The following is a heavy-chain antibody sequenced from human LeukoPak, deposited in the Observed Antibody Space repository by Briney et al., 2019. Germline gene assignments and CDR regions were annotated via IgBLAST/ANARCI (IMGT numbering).Heavy chain of an antibody. V-gene: IGHV1-18*01. CDR3: ARDTDSYDYVWGTYRYFDY. CDR1: GYTFTSYG. J-gene: IGHJ4*02. D-gene: IGHD3-16*02. CDR2: ISAYNRNT. Sequence: ASVKVSCKASGYTFTSYGISWVRQAPGQGLEWMGWISAYNRNTNYAQNYQDRVTMTTDTSTSTVYMELKSQRSDDTAIYYCARDTDSYDYVWGTYRYFDYWGQGTLVTVSS.